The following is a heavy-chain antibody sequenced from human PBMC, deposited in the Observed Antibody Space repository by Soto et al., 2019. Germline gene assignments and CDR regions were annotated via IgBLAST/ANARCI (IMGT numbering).Heavy chain of an antibody. V-gene: IGHV3-30*19. CDR2: ISYDGSNK. CDR1: GFTFSSYG. D-gene: IGHD3-3*01. CDR3: ATCLLRFFEWLLLSDY. J-gene: IGHJ4*02. Sequence: GGSLRLSCAASGFTFSSYGMHWVRQAPGKGLEWVAVISYDGSNKYYADSVKGRFTISRDNSKNTLYLQMNSLRAEDTAVYYCATCLLRFFEWLLLSDYWGQGTLVTVSS.